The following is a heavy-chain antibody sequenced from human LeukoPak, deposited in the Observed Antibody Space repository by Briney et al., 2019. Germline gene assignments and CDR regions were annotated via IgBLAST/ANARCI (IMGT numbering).Heavy chain of an antibody. CDR1: GFTFSSHT. CDR3: ARDKEQLVPDY. V-gene: IGHV3-33*08. D-gene: IGHD6-6*01. Sequence: GGSLRLSCAAPGFTFSSHTMHWVRQAPGKGLEWVAVIWFDGSKSYYADSVKGRFTISRDNSKNSLYLQMNSLRAEDTAVYYCARDKEQLVPDYWGQGTLVTVSS. J-gene: IGHJ4*02. CDR2: IWFDGSKS.